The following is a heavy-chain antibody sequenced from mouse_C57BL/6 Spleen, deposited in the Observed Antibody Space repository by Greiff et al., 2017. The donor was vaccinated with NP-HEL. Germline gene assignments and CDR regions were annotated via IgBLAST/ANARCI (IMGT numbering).Heavy chain of an antibody. V-gene: IGHV1-55*01. Sequence: QVQLQQPGAELVKPGASVKMSCKASGYTFTSYWITWVKQRPGQGLEWIGDIYPGSGSTNYNEKFKSKATLTVDTSSSTAYMQLSSLTSEDSAVYYCARYSYYYGFFAYWGQGTLVTVSA. J-gene: IGHJ3*01. CDR2: IYPGSGST. D-gene: IGHD1-1*01. CDR1: GYTFTSYW. CDR3: ARYSYYYGFFAY.